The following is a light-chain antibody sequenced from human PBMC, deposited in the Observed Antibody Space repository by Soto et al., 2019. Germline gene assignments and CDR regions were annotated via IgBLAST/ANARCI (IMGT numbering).Light chain of an antibody. CDR1: QSVSSK. V-gene: IGKV3-15*01. J-gene: IGKJ5*01. CDR3: QQYENLPT. Sequence: EIVMTQSPATLSVSPGERATLSCRASQSVSSKLAWYQQKPGQAPRLLIYGASTRATGIPARFRGSGSGTDFTFTISRLQPEDIATYYCQQYENLPTFGQGTRLEIK. CDR2: GAS.